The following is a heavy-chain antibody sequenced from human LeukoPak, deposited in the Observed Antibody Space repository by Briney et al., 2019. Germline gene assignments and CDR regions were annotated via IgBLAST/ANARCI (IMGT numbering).Heavy chain of an antibody. CDR2: IYSGGST. CDR1: GFTVSSNY. CDR3: ARDFSSGWYFDY. V-gene: IGHV3-66*02. D-gene: IGHD6-19*01. J-gene: IGHJ4*02. Sequence: GGSLRLSCAASGFTVSSNYMSWLRQAPGKGLEWVSVIYSGGSTYYADSVKGRFTISRDNSKNTLYLQMNSLRAEDTAVYYCARDFSSGWYFDYWGQGTLVTVSS.